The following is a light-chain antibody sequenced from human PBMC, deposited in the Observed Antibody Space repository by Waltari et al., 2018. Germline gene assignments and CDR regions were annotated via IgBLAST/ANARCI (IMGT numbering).Light chain of an antibody. J-gene: IGKJ1*01. CDR2: WAS. CDR1: QSVLYNSNNKNY. V-gene: IGKV4-1*01. Sequence: DIVMTQSPDSLAVSLGERATINCKSSQSVLYNSNNKNYLAWYQQKPGQPPKRLISWASTRESGVPDRFSGSGSGTDFTLTISSLQAEDVAIYYCLQYYSTPRTFGQGTKVEIK. CDR3: LQYYSTPRT.